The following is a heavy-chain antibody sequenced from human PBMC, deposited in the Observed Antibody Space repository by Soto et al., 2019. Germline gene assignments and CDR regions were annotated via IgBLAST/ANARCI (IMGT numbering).Heavy chain of an antibody. J-gene: IGHJ4*02. CDR1: GFAFSSYS. CDR3: AKETGLHDIWSGHDC. CDR2: VSGSTVNT. Sequence: GGSLRLSCAACGFAFSSYSMAWVRQTPYKGLQWVSAVSGSTVNTYYTDSVKGRFTISRDFSQNTLYLQMNSLRAEDTATYYWAKETGLHDIWSGHDCCGQRTLVAVCS. D-gene: IGHD3-3*01. V-gene: IGHV3-23*01.